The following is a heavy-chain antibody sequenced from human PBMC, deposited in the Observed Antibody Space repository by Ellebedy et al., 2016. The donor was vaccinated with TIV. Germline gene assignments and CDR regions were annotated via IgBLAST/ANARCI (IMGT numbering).Heavy chain of an antibody. D-gene: IGHD6-13*01. CDR1: GGSFSGYH. CDR2: INHSGST. Sequence: SETLSLXCAVYGGSFSGYHWSWIRQPPGKGLEWIGEINHSGSTNYNPSLKSRVTISVDTSKNQFSLKLSSVTAADTAVYFCARMISVIAAAGIDSWGQGTLVTVSS. V-gene: IGHV4-34*01. J-gene: IGHJ4*02. CDR3: ARMISVIAAAGIDS.